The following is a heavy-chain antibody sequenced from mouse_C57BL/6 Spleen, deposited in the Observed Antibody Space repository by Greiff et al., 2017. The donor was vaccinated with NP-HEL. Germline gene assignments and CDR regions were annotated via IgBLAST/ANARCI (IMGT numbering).Heavy chain of an antibody. CDR1: GFTFSDYY. CDR3: ARDLFYGSSYGGFAY. D-gene: IGHD1-1*01. J-gene: IGHJ3*01. Sequence: EVMLVESEGGLVQPGSSMKLSCTASGFTFSDYYMAWVRQVPEKGLEWVANINYDGSSTYYLDSLKSRFIISRDNAKNILYLQMSSLKSEDTATYYCARDLFYGSSYGGFAYWGQGTLVTVSA. CDR2: INYDGSST. V-gene: IGHV5-16*01.